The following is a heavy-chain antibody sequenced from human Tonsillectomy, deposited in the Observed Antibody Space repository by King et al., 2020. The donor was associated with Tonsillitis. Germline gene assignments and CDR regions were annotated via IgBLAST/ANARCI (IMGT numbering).Heavy chain of an antibody. Sequence: VQLVDSGGGLVQPGGSLRLSCAASGFTVSSNYMSWVRQAPGKGLEWVSVIYSGGSTYYADSVKGRFTISRDNSKNTLHLQMNSLRADDTAVYYCARCPERAAAPWEVSYYFDYWGQGTLVTVSS. J-gene: IGHJ4*02. D-gene: IGHD6-13*01. CDR2: IYSGGST. CDR1: GFTVSSNY. V-gene: IGHV3-66*01. CDR3: ARCPERAAAPWEVSYYFDY.